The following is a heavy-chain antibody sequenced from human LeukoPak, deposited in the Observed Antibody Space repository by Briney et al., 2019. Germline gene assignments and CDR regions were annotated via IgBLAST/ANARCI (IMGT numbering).Heavy chain of an antibody. J-gene: IGHJ4*02. CDR2: VYSGGTT. CDR3: ARGYSTGSENYFDF. Sequence: AGGSLRLSCAASGFIVSSNYMSWVRQAPGKGLEWVSIVYSGGTTYYADSVKGRFTISRDNSKNTLYLQVNSLRPEDTAVYYCARGYSTGSENYFDFWGQGTLVTVSS. V-gene: IGHV3-53*05. CDR1: GFIVSSNY. D-gene: IGHD6-19*01.